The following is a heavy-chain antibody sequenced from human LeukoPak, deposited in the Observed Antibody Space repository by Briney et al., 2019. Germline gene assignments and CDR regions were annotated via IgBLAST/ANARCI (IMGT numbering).Heavy chain of an antibody. D-gene: IGHD2-2*01. CDR3: ARGSGCSSTSCPYYHMDV. Sequence: ASVKVSCKASGYTFTGYYMHWVRQAPGQGLEWMGWINPNSGGTNYAQKFQGRVTMTRDTSISTAYMELSRLRSDDTAVYYCARGSGCSSTSCPYYHMDVWGKGTTVTVSS. J-gene: IGHJ6*03. CDR2: INPNSGGT. CDR1: GYTFTGYY. V-gene: IGHV1-2*02.